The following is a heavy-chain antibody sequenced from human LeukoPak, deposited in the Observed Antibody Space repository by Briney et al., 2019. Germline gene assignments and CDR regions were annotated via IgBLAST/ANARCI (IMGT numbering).Heavy chain of an antibody. Sequence: SETLSCTCTGSGGSISSNFWNWNRQCQGKGFEWIGYIYYSASTTYHPSLNSRVPIAVDASKNQFSLKLSSVTAADTAVYYCAREFYHECGSYDRGWFAPWGQGTLVIVSS. J-gene: IGHJ5*02. CDR2: IYYSAST. V-gene: IGHV4-59*01. CDR1: GGSISSNF. D-gene: IGHD3-22*01. CDR3: AREFYHECGSYDRGWFAP.